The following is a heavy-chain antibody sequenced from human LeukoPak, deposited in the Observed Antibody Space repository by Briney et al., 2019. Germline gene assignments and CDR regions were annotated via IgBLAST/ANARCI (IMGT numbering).Heavy chain of an antibody. Sequence: GGSLRLSCAASGFTLVSHTRNWFRKAPGRGLEWVSYISSSSSTIYYADSVKGRFTISRDNAKNLLYLQMNSLRAEDTAVYYCARGAYYYEDWGQGTLVTVSS. V-gene: IGHV3-48*01. CDR3: ARGAYYYED. CDR1: GFTLVSHT. D-gene: IGHD3-22*01. J-gene: IGHJ4*02. CDR2: ISSSSSTI.